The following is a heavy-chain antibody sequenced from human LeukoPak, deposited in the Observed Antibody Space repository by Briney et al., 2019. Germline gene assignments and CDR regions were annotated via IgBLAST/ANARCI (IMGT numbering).Heavy chain of an antibody. D-gene: IGHD3-16*01. CDR3: AREDDYVWGSYIGY. CDR1: GGSFSGYY. CDR2: INHSGST. J-gene: IGHJ4*02. V-gene: IGHV4-34*01. Sequence: SETLSLTCAVYGGSFSGYYWSWIRQPLGKGLEWIGEINHSGSTNYNPSLKSRVTISVDTSKNQFSLKLSSVTAADTAVYYCAREDDYVWGSYIGYWGQGTLVTVSS.